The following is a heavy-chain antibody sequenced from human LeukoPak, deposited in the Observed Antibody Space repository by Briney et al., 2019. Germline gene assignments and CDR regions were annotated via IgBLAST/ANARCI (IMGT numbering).Heavy chain of an antibody. D-gene: IGHD3-10*01. CDR1: GFTFSIYA. Sequence: PGGSLRLSCAASGFTFSIYAMNWVRQAPGKGLEWVSLSSGSGRNTYYADSVKGRFTISRDNSKNTLYLQMNSLRAEDTAVYYCARDSLLWFGELRRGHDYWGQGTLVTVSS. CDR3: ARDSLLWFGELRRGHDY. CDR2: SSGSGRNT. V-gene: IGHV3-23*01. J-gene: IGHJ4*02.